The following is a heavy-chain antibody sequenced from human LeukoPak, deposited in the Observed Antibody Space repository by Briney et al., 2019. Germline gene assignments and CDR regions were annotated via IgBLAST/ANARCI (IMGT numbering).Heavy chain of an antibody. Sequence: GGSLRLSCAASRFTFSNYAMNWVPQAPGKGLEWVSSISVSGEDPSYADSVKGRFTISRDNSRNTLYLQMNSPRAESTAVYYSLKQFVDIWGQGTLVTVSP. V-gene: IGHV3-23*01. J-gene: IGHJ5*02. CDR3: LKQFVDI. D-gene: IGHD5-24*01. CDR1: RFTFSNYA. CDR2: ISVSGEDP.